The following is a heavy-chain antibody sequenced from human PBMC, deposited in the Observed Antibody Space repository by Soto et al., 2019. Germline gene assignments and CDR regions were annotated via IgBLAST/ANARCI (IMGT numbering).Heavy chain of an antibody. CDR2: IIPIFGTA. Sequence: QVQLVQSGAEVKKPGSSVKVSCKASGGTFSRYAISWVRQAPGQGLEWMGGIIPIFGTANYAQKFQGRVTITADESTSTAYMELSSLRSEDTAVSFCARNHYYDSSGYYQTWQYFHYWGQGTLVTVSS. CDR1: GGTFSRYA. D-gene: IGHD3-22*01. CDR3: ARNHYYDSSGYYQTWQYFHY. V-gene: IGHV1-69*01. J-gene: IGHJ4*02.